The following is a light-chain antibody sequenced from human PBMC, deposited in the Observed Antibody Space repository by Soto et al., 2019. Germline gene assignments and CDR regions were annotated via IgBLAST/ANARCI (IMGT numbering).Light chain of an antibody. CDR3: CSNVGVYAFI. V-gene: IGLV2-23*02. Sequence: QSALTQPASVSGAPGQSITISCTGSSNDIGKYNLFSWYQQHSGSAPQLILYGVSGRTSGVPNRFSGSKSGNTASLTISGLRPEDEAEYYCCSNVGVYAFIFGGGTKLTVL. CDR2: GVS. J-gene: IGLJ2*01. CDR1: SNDIGKYNL.